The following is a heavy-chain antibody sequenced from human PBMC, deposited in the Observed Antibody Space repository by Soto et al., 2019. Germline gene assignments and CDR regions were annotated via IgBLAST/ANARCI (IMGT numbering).Heavy chain of an antibody. D-gene: IGHD2-8*01. CDR1: GFTFSSYG. CDR2: ISYDGSNK. J-gene: IGHJ6*02. V-gene: IGHV3-30*03. CDR3: ASDCTNGVCYSGYGMDV. Sequence: HPGGSLRLSCAASGFTFSSYGMHWVRQAPGKGLEWVAVISYDGSNKYYADSVKGRFTISRDNSKNTLYLQMNSLRAEDTAVYYCASDCTNGVCYSGYGMDVWGPGTTVTVSS.